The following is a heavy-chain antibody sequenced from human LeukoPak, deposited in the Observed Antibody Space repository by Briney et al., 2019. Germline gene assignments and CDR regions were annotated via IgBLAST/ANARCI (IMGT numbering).Heavy chain of an antibody. CDR3: ARITMGATIANCYYYHMDV. CDR2: IISNGGST. D-gene: IGHD3-3*01. CDR1: GFTFSHYS. V-gene: IGHV3-64*02. J-gene: IGHJ6*03. Sequence: QSGGSLRLSCAAYGFTFSHYSMHWVRQAPGKGLEYVSAIISNGGSTHYADSVKGRFTISRDNSKNTLYLQMDSLRAEDMAVYYCARITMGATIANCYYYHMDVWGKGATVTVSS.